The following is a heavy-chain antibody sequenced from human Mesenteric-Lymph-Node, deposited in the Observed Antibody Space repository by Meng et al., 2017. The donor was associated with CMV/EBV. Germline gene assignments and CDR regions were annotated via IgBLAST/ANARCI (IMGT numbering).Heavy chain of an antibody. J-gene: IGHJ6*02. Sequence: GESLKISCAASGFTFSSYEMNWVRQAPGKGLEWVSYISSSGSTIYYADSVKGRFTISRDNAKNSLYLQMNSLRAEDTAVYYCVRDHLAGTDYYYGMDVWGQGTTVTVSS. CDR2: ISSSGSTI. CDR3: VRDHLAGTDYYYGMDV. CDR1: GFTFSSYE. D-gene: IGHD6-19*01. V-gene: IGHV3-48*03.